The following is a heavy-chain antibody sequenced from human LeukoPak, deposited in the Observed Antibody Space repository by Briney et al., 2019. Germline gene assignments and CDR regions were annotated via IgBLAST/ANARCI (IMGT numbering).Heavy chain of an antibody. CDR1: GYTFTSYA. CDR2: IIPIFGTA. J-gene: IGHJ6*03. D-gene: IGHD4-23*01. CDR3: ARRARDYGGNDYYYYYMDV. V-gene: IGHV1-69*13. Sequence: SVKVSCKASGYTFTSYAISWVRQAPGQGLEWMGGIIPIFGTANYAQKFQGRVTITADESTSTAYMELSSLRSEDTAVYYCARRARDYGGNDYYYYYMDVWGKGTTVTISS.